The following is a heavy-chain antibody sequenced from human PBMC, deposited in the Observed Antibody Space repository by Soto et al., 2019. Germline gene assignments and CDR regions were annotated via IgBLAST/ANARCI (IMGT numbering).Heavy chain of an antibody. V-gene: IGHV3-30-3*01. CDR2: ISYDGSNK. CDR1: GFTFSSYA. CDR3: AKVSGAYCSSTSCYEYYYYYMDV. Sequence: GGSLRLSCAASGFTFSSYAMHWVRQAPGKGLEWVAVISYDGSNKYYADSVKGRFTISRDNSKNTLYLQMNSLRAEDTAVYYCAKVSGAYCSSTSCYEYYYYYMDVWGKGTTVTVSS. J-gene: IGHJ6*03. D-gene: IGHD2-2*01.